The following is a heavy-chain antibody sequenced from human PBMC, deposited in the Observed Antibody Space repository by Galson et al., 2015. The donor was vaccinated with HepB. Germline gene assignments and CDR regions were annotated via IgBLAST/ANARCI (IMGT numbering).Heavy chain of an antibody. CDR3: ARSPYYDSSGYYYTPEPFQH. CDR1: GGTFSRYA. CDR2: IIPIFGTA. D-gene: IGHD3-22*01. V-gene: IGHV1-69*13. J-gene: IGHJ1*01. Sequence: SVKVSCKASGGTFSRYAISWVRQAPGQGLEWMGGIIPIFGTANYAQKFQGRVTITADESTSTAYMELSSLRSEDTAVYYCARSPYYDSSGYYYTPEPFQHWGQGTLVTVSS.